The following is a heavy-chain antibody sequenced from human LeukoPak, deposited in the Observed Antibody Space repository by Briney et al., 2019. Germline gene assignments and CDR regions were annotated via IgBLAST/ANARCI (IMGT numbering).Heavy chain of an antibody. Sequence: ASVKVSCKASGYTFPRYGISWVRQAPGQGLEWMGWISAYNGNTNYAQKLQGRVTMTTDTSTSTAYMELRSLRSDDTAVYYCASSIGDYDFWSGYHVDAFDIWGQGTMVTVSS. D-gene: IGHD3-3*01. V-gene: IGHV1-18*01. CDR3: ASSIGDYDFWSGYHVDAFDI. CDR1: GYTFPRYG. J-gene: IGHJ3*02. CDR2: ISAYNGNT.